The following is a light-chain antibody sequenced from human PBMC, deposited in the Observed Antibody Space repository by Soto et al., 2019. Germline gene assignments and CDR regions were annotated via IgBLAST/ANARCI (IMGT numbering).Light chain of an antibody. CDR3: MQVLQPPLT. CDR1: QSLLHSNGYNY. J-gene: IGKJ4*01. V-gene: IGKV2-28*01. CDR2: LGS. Sequence: DFVMTPSPLSLPVTPGEPASISCRSSQSLLHSNGYNYVDRYLQTPGQPPQLLIFLGSSRASGVPDRFNGSGSGTYFTLRITTVEAEDVGVYYCMQVLQPPLTFGGGTKLEIK.